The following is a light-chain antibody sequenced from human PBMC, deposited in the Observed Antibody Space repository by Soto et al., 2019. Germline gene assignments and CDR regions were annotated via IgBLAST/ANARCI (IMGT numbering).Light chain of an antibody. CDR1: QNISTY. Sequence: DLQMTQSPSSLSASVGDRVTITCRASQNISTYLNWYQQKPGKAPNLLIYAASVLQSGVPSGFSASGPGIDFTLTIISLQPEDFATYYCQQSYSTPFTFGPGTKVDVK. J-gene: IGKJ3*01. CDR3: QQSYSTPFT. V-gene: IGKV1-39*01. CDR2: AAS.